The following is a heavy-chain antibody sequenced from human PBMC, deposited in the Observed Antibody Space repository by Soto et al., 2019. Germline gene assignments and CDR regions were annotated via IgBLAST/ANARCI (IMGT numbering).Heavy chain of an antibody. D-gene: IGHD5-12*01. CDR2: ISNSGSTI. CDR1: GFNFDNYG. CDR3: ASNIVVSSQDAFDI. J-gene: IGHJ3*02. V-gene: IGHV3-48*02. Sequence: PGGSLRLSCQASGFNFDNYGMHWFREAPGKGLGWVSVISNSGSTIYYADSVKGRFTISRDNAKNSLYLQMNSLRDEDTAVYYCASNIVVSSQDAFDIWGQGTMVTVSS.